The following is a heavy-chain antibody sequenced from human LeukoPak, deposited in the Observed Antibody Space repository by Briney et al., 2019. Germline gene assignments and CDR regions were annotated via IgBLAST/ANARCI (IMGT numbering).Heavy chain of an antibody. V-gene: IGHV4-34*01. Sequence: PSETLSLTCAVYGGSFSGYYWSWIRQPPGKGLEWIGEINHSGSTNYNPSLKSRVTISVDTSKNQFSLKLSSVTAADTAVYYCARGSVLQLWFLIDYWGQGTLVTVSS. D-gene: IGHD5-18*01. CDR3: ARGSVLQLWFLIDY. CDR2: INHSGST. CDR1: GGSFSGYY. J-gene: IGHJ4*02.